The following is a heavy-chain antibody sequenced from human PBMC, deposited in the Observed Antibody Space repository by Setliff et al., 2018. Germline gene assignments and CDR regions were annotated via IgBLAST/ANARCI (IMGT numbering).Heavy chain of an antibody. V-gene: IGHV4-34*10. D-gene: IGHD5-18*01. CDR1: GGSFSGYY. CDR2: IHHSGST. Sequence: PSETLSLTCAVYGGSFSGYYGSWIRQPPGKRLEWIGEIHHSGSTYYNPSLKSRITMSVDTSKNQFYLQLISVTAADTAVYYCASGYSYYYYGWDFDYWGQGTLVTVSS. CDR3: ASGYSYYYYGWDFDY. J-gene: IGHJ4*02.